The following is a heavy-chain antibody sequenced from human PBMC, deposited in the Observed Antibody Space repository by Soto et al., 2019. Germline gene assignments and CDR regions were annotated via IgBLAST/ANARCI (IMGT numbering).Heavy chain of an antibody. CDR1: GGSISGYY. CDR2: MYNTGST. Sequence: SETLSLPCTVSGGSISGYYWSWIRQPPGKGLEWIGYMYNTGSTVYNPSFKSRVTISVDTSKNQFSLKLNSVTAADTAVYYCARDLWGYCGTDCYPLDVWGQGTTVTVSS. CDR3: ARDLWGYCGTDCYPLDV. J-gene: IGHJ6*02. V-gene: IGHV4-59*01. D-gene: IGHD2-21*02.